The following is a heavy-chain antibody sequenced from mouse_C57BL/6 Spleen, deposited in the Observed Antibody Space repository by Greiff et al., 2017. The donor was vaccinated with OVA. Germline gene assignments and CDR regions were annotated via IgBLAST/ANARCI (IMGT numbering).Heavy chain of an antibody. CDR1: GYTFTDYY. CDR3: ARGYYGSSPPFAY. D-gene: IGHD1-1*01. CDR2: INPNNGGT. Sequence: EVQLQQSGPELVKPGASVKLSCKASGYTFTDYYMNWVKQSHGQSLEWIGDINPNNGGTSYNQKFKGKATLTVDKSSSTAYMELRSLTSEDSAVDYCARGYYGSSPPFAYWGQGTLVTVSA. J-gene: IGHJ3*01. V-gene: IGHV1-26*01.